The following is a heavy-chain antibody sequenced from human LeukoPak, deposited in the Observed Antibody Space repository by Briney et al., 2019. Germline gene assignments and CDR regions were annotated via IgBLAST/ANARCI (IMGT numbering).Heavy chain of an antibody. CDR2: ISSNGGST. CDR1: GFTFSSYA. J-gene: IGHJ3*02. D-gene: IGHD3-3*01. Sequence: GSLRLSCAASGFTFSSYAMHWVRQAPGKGLEYVSAISSNGGSTYYANSVKGRFTISRDNSKNTLYLQMGSLRAEDMAVYYCARVFPPRTIFNAFDIWGQGTMVTVSS. CDR3: ARVFPPRTIFNAFDI. V-gene: IGHV3-64*01.